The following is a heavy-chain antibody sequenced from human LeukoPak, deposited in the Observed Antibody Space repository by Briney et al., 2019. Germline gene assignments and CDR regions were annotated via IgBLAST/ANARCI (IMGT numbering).Heavy chain of an antibody. Sequence: SVKVSCKASGGTFSSYAISWVRQAPRQGLEWMGGIIPIFGTANYAQKFQGRVTITADESTSTAYMELSSLRSEDTAVYYCARDPPTWIQDYYYGMDVWGQGTTVTVSS. CDR2: IIPIFGTA. D-gene: IGHD5-18*01. CDR3: ARDPPTWIQDYYYGMDV. J-gene: IGHJ6*02. V-gene: IGHV1-69*13. CDR1: GGTFSSYA.